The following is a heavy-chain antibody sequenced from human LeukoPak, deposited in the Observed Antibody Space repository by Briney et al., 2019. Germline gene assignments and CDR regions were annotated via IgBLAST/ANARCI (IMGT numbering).Heavy chain of an antibody. CDR2: IYYSGST. D-gene: IGHD3-22*01. CDR3: ARDRDSSGYYSG. Sequence: PQTLSLTCTVSGGSISSGGYYWSWIRQHPGKGLEWIGNIYYSGSTYYNPSLKSRVTISVDTSKNQFSLKLSSVTAADTAVYYCARDRDSSGYYSGWGQGTLVTVSS. CDR1: GGSISSGGYY. V-gene: IGHV4-31*03. J-gene: IGHJ4*02.